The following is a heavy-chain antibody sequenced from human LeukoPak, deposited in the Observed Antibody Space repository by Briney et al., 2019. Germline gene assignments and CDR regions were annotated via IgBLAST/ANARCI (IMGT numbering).Heavy chain of an antibody. Sequence: PGGSLRLSWAASGFTFSSYTLNWVRQAPGKGLEWVSGISGSGGSTYYADSVKGRCTVSRDNSKNTLYLQMNSLRAGDTALYYCAKVRAFTTSFPSEFDYWGQGTLVTVSS. CDR1: GFTFSSYT. D-gene: IGHD2-2*01. V-gene: IGHV3-23*01. CDR2: ISGSGGST. CDR3: AKVRAFTTSFPSEFDY. J-gene: IGHJ4*02.